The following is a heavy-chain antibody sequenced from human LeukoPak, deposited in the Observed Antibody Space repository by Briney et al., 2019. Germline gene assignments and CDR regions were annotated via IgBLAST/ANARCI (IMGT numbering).Heavy chain of an antibody. D-gene: IGHD6-13*01. CDR2: INPSGGST. CDR1: GYTFTSYY. V-gene: IGHV1-46*01. J-gene: IGHJ3*02. Sequence: ASVKVSCKASGYTFTSYYIHWVRQAPGQGLEWMGIINPSGGSTNYAQMFQGRVTMTRDTSTSTVYMDLSSLRSEDTAVCYCARENVTSRWSYDVFDIWGQGTMVTVSS. CDR3: ARENVTSRWSYDVFDI.